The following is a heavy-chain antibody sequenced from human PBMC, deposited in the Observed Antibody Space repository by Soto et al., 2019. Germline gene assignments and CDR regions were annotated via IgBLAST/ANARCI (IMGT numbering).Heavy chain of an antibody. J-gene: IGHJ4*02. V-gene: IGHV3-7*01. CDR2: IKQDGSEK. CDR1: GFTFSSYW. Sequence: EVQLVESVGGLVQPGGSLRLSCAASGFTFSSYWMSWVRQAPGKGQEWVANIKQDGSEKYYVDSVKGRFTISRDNAKNSLYLQMNSLRAEDTAVYYCARDLSGDPYYFDYWGQGTLVTVSS. CDR3: ARDLSGDPYYFDY. D-gene: IGHD3-10*01.